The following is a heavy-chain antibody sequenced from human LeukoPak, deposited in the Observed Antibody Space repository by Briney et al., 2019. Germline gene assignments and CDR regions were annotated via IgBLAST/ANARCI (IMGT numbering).Heavy chain of an antibody. Sequence: ASVTVSFTASGGTFSSYAISWVRQAPGQGHEWMGRIIPILGIANYAQKFQGRVTITADKSTSTAYMELSSLRSEDTAVYYCARMRGYSSGSHGMDVWGQGTTVTVSS. CDR2: IIPILGIA. J-gene: IGHJ6*02. D-gene: IGHD3-22*01. CDR1: GGTFSSYA. CDR3: ARMRGYSSGSHGMDV. V-gene: IGHV1-69*04.